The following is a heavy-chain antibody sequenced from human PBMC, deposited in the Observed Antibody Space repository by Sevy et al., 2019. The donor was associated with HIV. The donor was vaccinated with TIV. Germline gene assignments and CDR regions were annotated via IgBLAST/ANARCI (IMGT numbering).Heavy chain of an antibody. CDR1: GFTFSSYA. J-gene: IGHJ4*02. V-gene: IGHV3-30-3*01. Sequence: GGSLRLSCAASGFTFSSYAMHWVRQPPGKGLEWVAVISYDGSNEYYADSVKGRFTISRDNSKNTLYLQMNSLRAEDTAVYYCARDRLVRADFDFWGQGTLVTVSS. CDR2: ISYDGSNE. D-gene: IGHD3-10*01. CDR3: ARDRLVRADFDF.